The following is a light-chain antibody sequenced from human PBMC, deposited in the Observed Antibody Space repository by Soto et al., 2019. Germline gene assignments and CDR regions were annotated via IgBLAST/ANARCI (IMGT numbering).Light chain of an antibody. Sequence: DIQMTQSPSTLSASVGDRVTITCRASQTISNWLAWYQQKPGKAHKLLIYDAYILESGVQSRFSGSGSGTDFTLTIRSLHPDDFATYYCKQYTSYPWTFGQGTKVDIK. V-gene: IGKV1-5*01. CDR3: KQYTSYPWT. CDR2: DAY. CDR1: QTISNW. J-gene: IGKJ1*01.